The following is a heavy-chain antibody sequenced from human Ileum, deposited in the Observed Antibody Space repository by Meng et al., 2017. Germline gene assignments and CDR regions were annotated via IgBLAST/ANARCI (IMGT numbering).Heavy chain of an antibody. Sequence: QVQLVPSETEVKKPGSSVKVSCKSSGGTFSSYGISWVRQAPGQGLEWMGGITPMYGTANYGQKFQGRVTITADKSTSTIYMELSSLRSEDTAVYYCARDEPDVLIGYEAYWGQGTLVTVSS. D-gene: IGHD3-9*01. J-gene: IGHJ4*02. CDR2: ITPMYGTA. V-gene: IGHV1-69*06. CDR1: GGTFSSYG. CDR3: ARDEPDVLIGYEAY.